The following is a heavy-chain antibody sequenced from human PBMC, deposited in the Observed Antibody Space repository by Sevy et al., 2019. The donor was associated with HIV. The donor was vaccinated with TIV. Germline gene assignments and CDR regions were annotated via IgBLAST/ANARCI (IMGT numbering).Heavy chain of an antibody. V-gene: IGHV4-39*01. CDR1: GGSISSSSYY. CDR3: ARHEKGIAAAGRPDSNWFDP. Sequence: SETLSLTCTVSGGSISSSSYYRGWIRQPPGKGLEWIGSIYYSGSTYYNPSLKSRVTISVDTSKNQFSLKLSSVTAADTAVYYWARHEKGIAAAGRPDSNWFDPWGQGTLVTVSS. CDR2: IYYSGST. D-gene: IGHD6-13*01. J-gene: IGHJ5*02.